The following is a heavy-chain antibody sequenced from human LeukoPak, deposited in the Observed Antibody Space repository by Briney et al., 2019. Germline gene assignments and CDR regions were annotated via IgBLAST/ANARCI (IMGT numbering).Heavy chain of an antibody. CDR1: GFTFSSYA. J-gene: IGHJ4*02. CDR3: ARESLSSSGWYEGGDY. V-gene: IGHV3-30-3*01. CDR2: ISYDGSNK. Sequence: PGRSLRLSCAASGFTFSSYAMHWVRQAPGKGLEWVAVISYDGSNKYYADSVKGRFTISRDNSKNTLYLQVNSLRAEDTAVYYCARESLSSSGWYEGGDYWGQGTLVTVSS. D-gene: IGHD6-19*01.